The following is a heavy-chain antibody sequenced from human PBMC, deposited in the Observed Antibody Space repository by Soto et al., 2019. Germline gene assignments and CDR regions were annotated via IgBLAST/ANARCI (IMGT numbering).Heavy chain of an antibody. J-gene: IGHJ4*02. D-gene: IGHD3-22*01. CDR1: GGSISSYY. CDR2: IYYSGST. V-gene: IGHV4-59*01. CDR3: ARTYYYDSSGYYPSYFDY. Sequence: SETLSLTCTVSGGSISSYYWSWIRQPPGKGLEWIGYIYYSGSTNYNPSLKSRVTISVDTSKNQFSLKLSSVTAADTAVYYCARTYYYDSSGYYPSYFDYSGQGTLVTVST.